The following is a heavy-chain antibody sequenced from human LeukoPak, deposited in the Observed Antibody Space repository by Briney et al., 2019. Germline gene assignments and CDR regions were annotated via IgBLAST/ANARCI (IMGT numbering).Heavy chain of an antibody. J-gene: IGHJ4*02. D-gene: IGHD3-9*01. CDR2: ISTASTGT. CDR3: AKRGSALRYFDF. Sequence: GGSLRLSCAASGFTFSSYAMSWVRQAPGKGLEWVSAISTASTGTYYADSVKGRFTISRDNSQNTLYLQMNSLRAEDTAIYYCAKRGSALRYFDFWGQGTLVTVSS. V-gene: IGHV3-23*01. CDR1: GFTFSSYA.